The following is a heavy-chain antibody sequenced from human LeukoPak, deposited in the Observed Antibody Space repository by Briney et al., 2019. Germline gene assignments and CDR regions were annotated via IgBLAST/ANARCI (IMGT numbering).Heavy chain of an antibody. CDR1: GFTFSSYW. CDR2: ITGDESST. CDR3: ARGDTNYAPWWFDP. J-gene: IGHJ5*02. V-gene: IGHV3-74*01. Sequence: PGGSLSLSCAASGFTFSSYWMHWVRQAPGKGLVLVSRITGDESSTSYADSVKDRFTISRDNAKNTLYLQMNSLRDEDTAVYYCARGDTNYAPWWFDPWGRGTLVTVSS. D-gene: IGHD1-7*01.